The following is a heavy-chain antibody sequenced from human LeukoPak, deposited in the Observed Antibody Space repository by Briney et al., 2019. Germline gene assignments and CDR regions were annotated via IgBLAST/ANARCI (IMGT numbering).Heavy chain of an antibody. Sequence: GGSLRLSCAASGFTVSSNYMSWVRQAPGKGLEWVSVIYSGGSTYYADSVKGRFTISRDNSKNTLYLQMNSLRAEDTAVYYCARTTGITGNYFDYWGQGTLVTASS. CDR1: GFTVSSNY. D-gene: IGHD1-20*01. CDR2: IYSGGST. CDR3: ARTTGITGNYFDY. J-gene: IGHJ4*02. V-gene: IGHV3-53*01.